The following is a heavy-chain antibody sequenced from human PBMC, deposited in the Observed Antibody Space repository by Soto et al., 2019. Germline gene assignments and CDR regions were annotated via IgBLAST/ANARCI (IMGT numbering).Heavy chain of an antibody. J-gene: IGHJ4*02. D-gene: IGHD3-3*01. CDR1: GYTFTGYY. CDR2: INPNSGGT. CDR3: ARGGSYYDFWSGCYTEGYFVY. Sequence: ASVKVSCKASGYTFTGYYMHWVRQAPGQGLEWMGWINPNSGGTNYAQKFQGRVTMTRDTSISTAYMELSRLRSDDTAVYYCARGGSYYDFWSGCYTEGYFVYWGQGTLVAVSS. V-gene: IGHV1-2*02.